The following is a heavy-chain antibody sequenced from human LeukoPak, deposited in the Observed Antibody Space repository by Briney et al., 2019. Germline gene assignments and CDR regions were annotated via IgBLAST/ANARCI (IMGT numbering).Heavy chain of an antibody. CDR1: GFTFDDYG. Sequence: GGSLRLSCAASGFTFDDYGMSWVRQAPGKGLEWVSSISGSGGTTYYADSMKGRFTISRDNSKNMMYLQMNSLRAEDTAVYYCAKDPYRSSSGLGDCWGQGTLVTVSS. V-gene: IGHV3-23*01. CDR3: AKDPYRSSSGLGDC. CDR2: ISGSGGTT. J-gene: IGHJ4*02. D-gene: IGHD6-6*01.